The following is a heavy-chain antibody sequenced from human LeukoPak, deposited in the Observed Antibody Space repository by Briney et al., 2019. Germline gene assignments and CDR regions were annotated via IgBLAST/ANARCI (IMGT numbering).Heavy chain of an antibody. CDR3: ARVRPHYDILSVLDLERPNYYFDY. CDR2: IYTSGST. Sequence: KASQTLSLTCTVSGGSISSGSYYWGWIRQPAGKGLEWIGRIYTSGSTNYNPSLKSRVTISVDTSKNQFSLKLSSVTAADTAVYYCARVRPHYDILSVLDLERPNYYFDYWGQGTLVTVSS. V-gene: IGHV4-61*02. J-gene: IGHJ4*02. CDR1: GGSISSGSYY. D-gene: IGHD3-9*01.